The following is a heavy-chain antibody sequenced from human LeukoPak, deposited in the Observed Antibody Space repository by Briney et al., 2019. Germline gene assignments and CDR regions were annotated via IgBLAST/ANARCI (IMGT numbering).Heavy chain of an antibody. Sequence: SETLSLSCTVSGGSINSYYWSWIRQPPGKGLEWIGCMYNSGSTNYNPSLKSRVTILVDTSKNQFSLKLSSVPSADTAVYYCARGEWALPPLYWGQGTLVTVSS. CDR3: ARGEWALPPLY. CDR2: MYNSGST. CDR1: GGSINSYY. D-gene: IGHD3-3*01. V-gene: IGHV4-59*01. J-gene: IGHJ4*02.